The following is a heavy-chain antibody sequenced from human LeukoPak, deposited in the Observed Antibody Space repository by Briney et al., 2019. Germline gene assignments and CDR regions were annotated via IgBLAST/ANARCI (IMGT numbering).Heavy chain of an antibody. V-gene: IGHV4-39*07. CDR2: IYYRGST. D-gene: IGHD4-23*01. CDR1: GGSISSSRYY. CDR3: ARVGVDYSGNVLKYFFDY. J-gene: IGHJ4*02. Sequence: SETLSLTCTVSGGSISSSRYYWGWIRQPPGKGLEWIGSIYYRGSTYYNPSLKSRVTISIDTSKNQFSLKLSSVTAADTAVYYCARVGVDYSGNVLKYFFDYWGQGTLVTVSS.